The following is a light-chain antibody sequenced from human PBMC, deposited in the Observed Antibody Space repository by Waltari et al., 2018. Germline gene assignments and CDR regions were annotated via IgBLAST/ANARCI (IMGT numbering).Light chain of an antibody. CDR3: QSADSSGKI. V-gene: IGLV3-25*03. J-gene: IGLJ2*01. CDR2: KYS. Sequence: SYDLTQPPSVSVSPGQTARITCSGDALPQQYTYWYQQKPGQAPVAVIYKYSERPSGTPERFSVSSSGTTVTLTISGVQAEDEADYYCQSADSSGKIFGGGTKLTVL. CDR1: ALPQQY.